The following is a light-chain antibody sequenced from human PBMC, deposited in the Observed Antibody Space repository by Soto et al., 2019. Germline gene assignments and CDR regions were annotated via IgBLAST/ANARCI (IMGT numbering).Light chain of an antibody. V-gene: IGKV3-15*01. Sequence: EIVMTQSPATLSLSPGERATLSCRASQSVTVNLAWYQQKPGQAPRLLIYRASTRATGIPARFSGGGSGTEFPLTISSLQSEDFTVYICQKYNDCPPRWTFGQGTKVEIK. CDR2: RAS. J-gene: IGKJ1*01. CDR3: QKYNDCPPRWT. CDR1: QSVTVN.